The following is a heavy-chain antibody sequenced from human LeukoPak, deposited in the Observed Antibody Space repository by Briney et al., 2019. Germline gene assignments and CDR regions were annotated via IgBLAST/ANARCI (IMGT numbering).Heavy chain of an antibody. Sequence: GGSLRLSCAASGFTVSTNYMSWVRQAPGKGLEWVSAIYSGGSTCYADSVKGRFTISRDNSKNTLYLQMNSLRAEDTAVYYCARDKRDGYNWAFDIWGQGTMVTVSS. CDR3: ARDKRDGYNWAFDI. CDR1: GFTVSTNY. D-gene: IGHD5-24*01. CDR2: IYSGGST. V-gene: IGHV3-66*01. J-gene: IGHJ3*02.